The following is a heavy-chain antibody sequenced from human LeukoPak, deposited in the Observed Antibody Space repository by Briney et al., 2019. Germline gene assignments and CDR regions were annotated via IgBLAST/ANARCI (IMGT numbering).Heavy chain of an antibody. V-gene: IGHV4-34*01. CDR2: INHSGST. Sequence: SETLSLTCAVYGGSFSGYYWSWIRQPPGKGLEWIGEINHSGSTNYNPSLKSRVTISVDTSKNQFSLKLSSVTAADTAVYYCARESHYYDSSGYSPFLYYRGQGTLVTVSS. J-gene: IGHJ4*02. CDR1: GGSFSGYY. CDR3: ARESHYYDSSGYSPFLYY. D-gene: IGHD3-22*01.